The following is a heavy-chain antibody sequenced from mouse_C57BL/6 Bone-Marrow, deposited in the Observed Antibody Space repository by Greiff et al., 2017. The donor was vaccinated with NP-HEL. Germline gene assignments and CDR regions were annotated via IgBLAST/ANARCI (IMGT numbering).Heavy chain of an antibody. CDR3: ARRVYYGSSYGLYYYAMDY. Sequence: EVQLQQSGPELVKPGASVKISCKASGYTFTDYYMNWVKQSHGKSLEWIGDINPNNGGTSYNQKFKGKATLTVDKSSSTAYMELRSLTSEDSAVYYCARRVYYGSSYGLYYYAMDYWGQGTSVTVSS. CDR1: GYTFTDYY. J-gene: IGHJ4*01. D-gene: IGHD1-1*01. V-gene: IGHV1-26*01. CDR2: INPNNGGT.